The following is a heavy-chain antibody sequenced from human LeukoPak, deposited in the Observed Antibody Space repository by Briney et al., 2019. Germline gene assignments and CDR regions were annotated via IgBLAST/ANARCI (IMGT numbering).Heavy chain of an antibody. V-gene: IGHV4-59*08. CDR1: GGSISSYY. CDR2: IYYSGST. D-gene: IGHD3-10*01. Sequence: SETLSLTCTVSGGSISSYYWSWIRQPPGKGLEWIGYIYYSGSTNYNPSLKSRVTISVDTSKNQFSLKLSSVTAADTAVYYCARHLLWFGEPDAFDIWGQGTMVTVSS. CDR3: ARHLLWFGEPDAFDI. J-gene: IGHJ3*02.